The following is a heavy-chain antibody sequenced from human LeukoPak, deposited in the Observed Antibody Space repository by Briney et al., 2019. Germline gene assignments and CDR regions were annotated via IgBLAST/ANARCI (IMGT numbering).Heavy chain of an antibody. CDR2: IYYSGST. CDR1: GGSISSSSYY. D-gene: IGHD2-2*02. J-gene: IGHJ6*02. CDR3: ARGRYCSSTSCYTYYYYYGMDV. V-gene: IGHV4-39*01. Sequence: SETLSLTCTVSGGSISSSSYYWGWIRQPPGKGLEWIGSIYYSGSTYYNPSLKSRVTISVDTSKNQFSLKLSSVTAADTAVYYCARGRYCSSTSCYTYYYYYGMDVWGQGTTVTVSS.